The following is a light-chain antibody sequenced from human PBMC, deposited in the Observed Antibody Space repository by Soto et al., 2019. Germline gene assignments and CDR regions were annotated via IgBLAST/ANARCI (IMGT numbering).Light chain of an antibody. CDR3: QQNYITPLT. J-gene: IGKJ4*01. V-gene: IGKV1-33*01. CDR2: DAS. CDR1: QDISNY. Sequence: DIQMTQSPSSLSASVGDRVTITCQASQDISNYLNWYQQKPGKAPKLLIYDASNLETGVPSRFSGSGSGTDFTLTIDSLQREDVATYFCQQNYITPLTFGGGTKVDIK.